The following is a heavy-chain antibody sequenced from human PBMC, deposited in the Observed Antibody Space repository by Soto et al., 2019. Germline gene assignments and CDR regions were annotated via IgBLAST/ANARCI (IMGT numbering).Heavy chain of an antibody. CDR2: IKQDGSGK. J-gene: IGHJ6*02. CDR1: GFTFSSYW. D-gene: IGHD2-15*01. Sequence: GGSLRLSCAASGFTFSSYWMSWVRQAPGKGLEWVANIKQDGSGKYYVDSVKGRFTISRDNAKNSLYLQMNSLRAEDTAVYYCARDMRDIAAKYYYYGMDVWGQGT. CDR3: ARDMRDIAAKYYYYGMDV. V-gene: IGHV3-7*04.